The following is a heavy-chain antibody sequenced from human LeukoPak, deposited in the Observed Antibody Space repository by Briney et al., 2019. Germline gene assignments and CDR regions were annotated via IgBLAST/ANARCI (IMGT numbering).Heavy chain of an antibody. CDR2: IYTSGST. CDR3: ARHSYCSSTSCYYISQY. D-gene: IGHD2-2*01. CDR1: GGSISSYY. J-gene: IGHJ4*02. V-gene: IGHV4-4*07. Sequence: SSETLSLTCTVSGGSISSYYWSWIRQPAGKGLEWIGRIYTSGSTNYNPSLKSRVTISVDTSKNQFSLKLSSVTAADTAVYYCARHSYCSSTSCYYISQYWGQGTLVTVSS.